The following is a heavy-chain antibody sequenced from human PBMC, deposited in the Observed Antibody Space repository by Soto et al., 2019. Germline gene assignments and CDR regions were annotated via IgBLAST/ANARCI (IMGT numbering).Heavy chain of an antibody. J-gene: IGHJ4*02. CDR2: INAGNGNT. V-gene: IGHV1-3*01. D-gene: IGHD6-19*01. Sequence: ASVKVSCKASGYTFSDYAIHWVRQAPGQRPEWMGWINAGNGNTKYSQKFQGRVTVSTDTSISTTYMELSSLTSEDTAVYYCTRAPRGIIVAPDYWGQGTLVTVSS. CDR3: TRAPRGIIVAPDY. CDR1: GYTFSDYA.